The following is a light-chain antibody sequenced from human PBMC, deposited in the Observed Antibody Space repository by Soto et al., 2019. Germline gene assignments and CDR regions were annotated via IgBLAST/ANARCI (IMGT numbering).Light chain of an antibody. V-gene: IGLV3-25*03. CDR1: ALPKQY. Sequence: SYELTQPPSVSVSPGQTARITCSGDALPKQYAYWYQQKPGQAPVLVIYKDSERPSGIPERFSGSSSGTTVTLTISGVQAEDEADYYCQSADSSGFGTGTKLTVL. CDR3: QSADSSG. CDR2: KDS. J-gene: IGLJ1*01.